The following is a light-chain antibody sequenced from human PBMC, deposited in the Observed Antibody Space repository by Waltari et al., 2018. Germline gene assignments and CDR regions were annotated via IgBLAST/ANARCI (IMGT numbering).Light chain of an antibody. CDR2: AAA. CDR3: QQYGSSPQV. V-gene: IGKV3-20*01. J-gene: IGKJ5*01. CDR1: QTVRRNY. Sequence: VLTQPPGPLYLSPGAIDTLSCRASQTVRRNYLAWSQQKPGQAPRLLIYAAATRAPGTPDRFSGSGSGTDFALTISRLEPEDFAVYYCQQYGSSPQVFGQGTRVDIK.